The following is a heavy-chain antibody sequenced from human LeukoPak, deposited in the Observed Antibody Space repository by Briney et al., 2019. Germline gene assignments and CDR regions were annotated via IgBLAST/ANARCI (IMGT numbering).Heavy chain of an antibody. V-gene: IGHV1-18*01. CDR2: ISAYNGNT. J-gene: IGHJ6*02. CDR1: GYTFTSYG. D-gene: IGHD2-2*01. Sequence: ASVKVSCKASGYTFTSYGISWVRQAPGQGLEWMGWISAYNGNTNYAQKLQGRVTMTTDTSTSTAYMELRSLRFDDTAVYYCARGSLDCSSTSCLPPDYYYYGMDVWGQGTTVTVSS. CDR3: ARGSLDCSSTSCLPPDYYYYGMDV.